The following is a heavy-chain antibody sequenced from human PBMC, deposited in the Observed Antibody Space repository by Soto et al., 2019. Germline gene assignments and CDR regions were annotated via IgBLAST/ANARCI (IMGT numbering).Heavy chain of an antibody. CDR2: IYYSGST. Sequence: QVQLQESGPGLVKPSETLSLTCTVSGGSISGYYWSWIRQPPGKGLEWIGYIYYSGSTSYNPSLKRRLTISVDTSKTPFSLRLTSVSAADTAVYFCVREDFSGYKFFDYWCQGTLVTVSS. CDR3: VREDFSGYKFFDY. J-gene: IGHJ4*02. V-gene: IGHV4-59*01. D-gene: IGHD3-22*01. CDR1: GGSISGYY.